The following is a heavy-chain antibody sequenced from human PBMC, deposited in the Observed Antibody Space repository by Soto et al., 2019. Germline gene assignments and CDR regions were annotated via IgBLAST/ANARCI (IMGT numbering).Heavy chain of an antibody. CDR2: LKHDGSEK. D-gene: IGHD3-9*01. CDR1: GFTFSYYW. V-gene: IGHV3-7*01. Sequence: VGSLRLSCAGSGFTFSYYWMSWVLQAPGKGLEWVANLKHDGSEKYYADPVKGRFTVSRHNAKNSVYLQMNSLRAEDTAVYYCARGRFFDRSYVGGFDHWGQATLVSVS. J-gene: IGHJ4*02. CDR3: ARGRFFDRSYVGGFDH.